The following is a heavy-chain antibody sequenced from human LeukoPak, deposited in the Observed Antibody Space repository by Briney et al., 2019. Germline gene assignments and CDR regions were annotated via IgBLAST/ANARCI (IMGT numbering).Heavy chain of an antibody. CDR2: IYYSGST. Sequence: SETLSLTCTVSGGSISSYYWSWIRQPPGKGLEWIGYIYYSGSTNYNPSHKSRVTISVDTSKNQFSLKLSSVTAADTAVYYCARVKREIQLWFFAFDIWGQGTMVTVSS. CDR1: GGSISSYY. D-gene: IGHD5-18*01. V-gene: IGHV4-59*01. J-gene: IGHJ3*02. CDR3: ARVKREIQLWFFAFDI.